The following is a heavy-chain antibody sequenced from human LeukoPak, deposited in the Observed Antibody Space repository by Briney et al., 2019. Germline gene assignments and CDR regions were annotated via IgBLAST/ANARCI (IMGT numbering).Heavy chain of an antibody. CDR3: VGYIVVVPAAIVDV. CDR2: INHSGST. Sequence: SETLSLTCAVYGGSFSGYYWSWIRQPPGKGLEWIGEINHSGSTNYNPSLKSRVTISVDTSKNQFSLKLSSVTAADTAVYYCVGYIVVVPAAIVDVWGQGTTVTVSS. J-gene: IGHJ6*02. CDR1: GGSFSGYY. D-gene: IGHD2-2*02. V-gene: IGHV4-34*01.